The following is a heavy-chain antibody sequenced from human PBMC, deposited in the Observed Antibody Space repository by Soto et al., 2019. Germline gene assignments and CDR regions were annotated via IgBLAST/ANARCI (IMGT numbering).Heavy chain of an antibody. Sequence: SETLSLTCTVSGGSMRNYFWTWIRQPPGKGLEWIGYIHYSGTTSFFPSYNPSLRSRVTISEDTSKNQFSLKLLSVTTADTAVYFCAAGEASSRNLAPYYLDSWGQGTLVTVSS. D-gene: IGHD6-13*01. CDR3: AAGEASSRNLAPYYLDS. V-gene: IGHV4-59*01. CDR1: GGSMRNYF. J-gene: IGHJ4*02. CDR2: IHYSGTT.